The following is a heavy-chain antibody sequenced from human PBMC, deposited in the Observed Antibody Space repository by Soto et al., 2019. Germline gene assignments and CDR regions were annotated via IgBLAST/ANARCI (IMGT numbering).Heavy chain of an antibody. CDR3: ARGGRLVLMVYAIQDAFDI. D-gene: IGHD2-8*01. V-gene: IGHV4-31*03. CDR1: GGSISSGVYY. J-gene: IGHJ3*02. CDR2: IYYSGST. Sequence: ASETLSLTCTVSGGSISSGVYYWSWIRQHPGKGLEWIGYIYYSGSTYYNPSLKSRVTISVDTSKNQLSLKLSSVTAADTAVYYCARGGRLVLMVYAIQDAFDIWGQGTMVTVSS.